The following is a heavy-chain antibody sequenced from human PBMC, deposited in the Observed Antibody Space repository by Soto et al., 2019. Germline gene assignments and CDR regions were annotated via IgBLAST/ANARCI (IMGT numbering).Heavy chain of an antibody. CDR2: LYDVDGS. J-gene: IGHJ3*01. D-gene: IGHD1-1*01. CDR3: ATWHEREHAYDV. CDR1: GLTISGKKY. V-gene: IGHV3-53*01. Sequence: GGSLRLSCAAFGLTISGKKYVAWVRQAPGKGLEWVSGLYDVDGSFYADSVRGRFTTSSDSSMTTVYLQMNDLRPDDTAVYYCATWHEREHAYDVWGQGTTVTVSS.